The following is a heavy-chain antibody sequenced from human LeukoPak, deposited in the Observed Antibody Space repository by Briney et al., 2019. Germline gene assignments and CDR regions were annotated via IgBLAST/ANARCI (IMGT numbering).Heavy chain of an antibody. CDR1: GFTFSTNA. J-gene: IGHJ4*02. CDR3: AKTSQYAYYFDY. V-gene: IGHV3-23*01. CDR2: ISGSGGST. Sequence: GGSLRLSCAASGFTFSTNAMSWVRQAPGKGLEWVSAISGSGGSTYYADSVKGRFTISRDNSKSTLYLQMNSLRAEDTAVYYCAKTSQYAYYFDYWGQGTLVTVPS.